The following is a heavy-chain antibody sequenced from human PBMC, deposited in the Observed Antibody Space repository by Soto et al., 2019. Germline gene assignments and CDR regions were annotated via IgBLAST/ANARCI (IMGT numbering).Heavy chain of an antibody. J-gene: IGHJ4*02. Sequence: QITLKESGPTLVKPTQTLTLTCTFSGFSLSTSGECVGWIRQPPGKALEWLAHIYWDGDERYSPSLKSRITITKDTSKNQVVLRMTNMDPVDTATYYCAHRIERRDGHYFDYWGQGTLVTVSS. V-gene: IGHV2-5*02. CDR3: AHRIERRDGHYFDY. CDR2: IYWDGDE. CDR1: GFSLSTSGEC. D-gene: IGHD1-1*01.